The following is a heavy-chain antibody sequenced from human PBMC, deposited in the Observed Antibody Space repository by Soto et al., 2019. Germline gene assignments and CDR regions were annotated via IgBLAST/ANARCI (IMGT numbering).Heavy chain of an antibody. CDR1: GYTFTSYG. CDR2: ISPYNGNT. D-gene: IGHD1-7*01. V-gene: IGHV1-18*01. J-gene: IGHJ5*02. Sequence: QVQLVQSGAEVKKPGASVKVSCKASGYTFTSYGISWVRQAPGQGLEWMGRISPYNGNTNYAQKLQGRVTMTTDTSTSTAYMELRSLRSDDTAVYYCARDRGYNWNYDWFDPWGQGTLVTVSS. CDR3: ARDRGYNWNYDWFDP.